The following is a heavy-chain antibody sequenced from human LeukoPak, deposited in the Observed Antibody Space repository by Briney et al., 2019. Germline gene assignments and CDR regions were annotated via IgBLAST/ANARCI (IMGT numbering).Heavy chain of an antibody. CDR1: GFTFTTYP. CDR3: ATGALPIGFLESIRPGNYFSNYMGV. J-gene: IGHJ6*03. Sequence: PGKSLRLSCDASGFTFTTYPMHWVRQAPGKGLEWMTLISPDGNNKDYADSVKGRFTISRDNSKNTLFLQMTSLASEDTGVYYSATGALPIGFLESIRPGNYFSNYMGVWGKGTMVIVSS. V-gene: IGHV3-30*04. CDR2: ISPDGNNK. D-gene: IGHD3-3*02.